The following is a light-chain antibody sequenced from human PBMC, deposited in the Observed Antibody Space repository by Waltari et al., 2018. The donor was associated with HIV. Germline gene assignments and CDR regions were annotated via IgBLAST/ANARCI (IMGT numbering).Light chain of an antibody. CDR2: DIS. CDR3: CSYAGSFTLI. J-gene: IGLJ2*01. CDR1: SRDVGSYNY. V-gene: IGLV2-11*01. Sequence: QSALPQPRSVSGSPGQSVTISCTGTSRDVGSYNYVSWYQLRPGPAPKLILFDISKRPSGVPDRFSGSVSGSTASLTISGLQADDAADYYCCSYAGSFTLIFGGGTTLTVL.